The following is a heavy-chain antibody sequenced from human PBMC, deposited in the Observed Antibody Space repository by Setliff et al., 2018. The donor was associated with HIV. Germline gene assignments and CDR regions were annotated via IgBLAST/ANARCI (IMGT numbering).Heavy chain of an antibody. D-gene: IGHD3-16*01. J-gene: IGHJ6*03. CDR2: ISYI. CDR1: GFTFTNAW. Sequence: PGGSLRLSCKASGFTFTNAWMSWVRQAPGKGLEWVSSISYIYYADSVKGRFTISRDNAKNSLYLQMNSLRDEDAAVYYCASSPSWGTYWSTDYYYSYIDVWGKGTTVTVSS. V-gene: IGHV3-21*01. CDR3: ASSPSWGTYWSTDYYYSYIDV.